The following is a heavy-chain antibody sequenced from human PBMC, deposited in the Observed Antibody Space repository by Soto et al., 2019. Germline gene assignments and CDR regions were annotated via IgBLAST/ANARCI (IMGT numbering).Heavy chain of an antibody. V-gene: IGHV4-39*01. CDR2: IYYSGST. D-gene: IGHD2-2*01. CDR1: GGSISSSSYY. J-gene: IGHJ4*02. Sequence: SETLSLTCTVSGGSISSSSYYWGWIRQPPGKGLEWIGSIYYSGSTYYNPSLKSRVTISVDTSKNQFSLKLSSVTAADTAVYYCARRGDDCSSTSCYDYWGQGTLVTVSS. CDR3: ARRGDDCSSTSCYDY.